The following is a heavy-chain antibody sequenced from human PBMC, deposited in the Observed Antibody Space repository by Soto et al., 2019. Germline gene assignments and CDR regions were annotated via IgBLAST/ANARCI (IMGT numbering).Heavy chain of an antibody. V-gene: IGHV3-21*01. CDR3: ARDVYSSSSEVAAAGY. CDR1: GFTFSSYS. CDR2: ISSSSSYI. Sequence: EVQLAESGGGLVKPGGSLRLSCAASGFTFSSYSMNWVRQAPGKGLEWVSSISSSSSYIYYADSVKGRFTISRDNAKNSLYLQMNSLRAEDTAVYYCARDVYSSSSEVAAAGYWGQGTLVTVSS. D-gene: IGHD6-6*01. J-gene: IGHJ4*02.